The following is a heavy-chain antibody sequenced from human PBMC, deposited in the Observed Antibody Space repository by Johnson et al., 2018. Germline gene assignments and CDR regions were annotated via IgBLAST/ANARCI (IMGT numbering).Heavy chain of an antibody. Sequence: VQLVESGGGLVQXGGSXRLXCAASGFTFSSYWMSWVRQAPGKGLAWVANIKQDGSEKYYVDSVKGRCTISRDDAKHSLYLQMNSLDAEDTAVYYCAKVTSYYYGMDVWGQGTTVTVSS. CDR3: AKVTSYYYGMDV. V-gene: IGHV3-7*01. CDR2: IKQDGSEK. J-gene: IGHJ6*02. CDR1: GFTFSSYW.